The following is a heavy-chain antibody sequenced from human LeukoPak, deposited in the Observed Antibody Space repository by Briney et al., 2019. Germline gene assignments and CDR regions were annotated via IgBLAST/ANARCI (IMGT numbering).Heavy chain of an antibody. J-gene: IGHJ3*01. CDR2: IIVGSGAT. CDR1: GFTFSTSA. Sequence: SVKVSCKTSGFTFSTSAVQWVRQARGQRLEWIGWIIVGSGATNYAQSLQGRFTITRDTSTNTAYMELSSLGSEDSAVYYCAAELYGVYTDCCTFHLWGQGTMVTVSS. D-gene: IGHD4-17*01. V-gene: IGHV1-58*01. CDR3: AAELYGVYTDCCTFHL.